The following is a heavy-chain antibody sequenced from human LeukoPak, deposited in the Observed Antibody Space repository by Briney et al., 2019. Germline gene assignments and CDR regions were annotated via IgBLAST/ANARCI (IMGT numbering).Heavy chain of an antibody. CDR1: GFTFSSYG. J-gene: IGHJ5*02. V-gene: IGHV3-7*03. Sequence: GGPLRLSCAASGFTFSSYGMSWVRQAPGKGREWLANKKQDGSEKYYVDSVKGRFTISRDNAKNSLYLQMNSLRAEDTAVYYCAGWPYYDFWSGYYLAFDPWGQGTLVTVSS. CDR3: AGWPYYDFWSGYYLAFDP. D-gene: IGHD3-3*01. CDR2: KKQDGSEK.